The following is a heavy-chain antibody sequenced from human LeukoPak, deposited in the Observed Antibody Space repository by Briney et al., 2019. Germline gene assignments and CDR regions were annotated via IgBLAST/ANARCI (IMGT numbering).Heavy chain of an antibody. CDR3: ASFYDSSGYSPEYFQH. J-gene: IGHJ1*01. D-gene: IGHD3-22*01. V-gene: IGHV1-69*05. CDR1: EGTFSSYA. Sequence: SVKVSCKASEGTFSSYAISWVRQAPGQGLEWMGGIIPIFGTANYAQKFQGRVTITTDESTSTAYMELSSLRSEDTAVYYCASFYDSSGYSPEYFQHWGQGTLVTVSS. CDR2: IIPIFGTA.